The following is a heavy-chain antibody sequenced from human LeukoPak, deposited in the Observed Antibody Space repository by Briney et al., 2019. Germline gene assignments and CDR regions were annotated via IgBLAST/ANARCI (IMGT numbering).Heavy chain of an antibody. CDR1: GDSVSSNGAS. J-gene: IGHJ4*02. CDR2: TYYRSQQWHS. V-gene: IGHV6-1*01. D-gene: IGHD3-3*01. CDR3: ERETDLGVVTN. Sequence: SQTLSLTCAISGDSVSSNGASWNWIRQSPSRGLEWLGRTYYRSQQWHSDYAPSMKGRITLNPDTSKNQFSLQLNSMTPEDTAVYYCERETDLGVVTNWGQGTLVTVSS.